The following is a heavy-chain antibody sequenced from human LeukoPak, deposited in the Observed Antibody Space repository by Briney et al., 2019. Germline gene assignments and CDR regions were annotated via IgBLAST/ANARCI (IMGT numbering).Heavy chain of an antibody. D-gene: IGHD3-16*01. Sequence: QPGGTLRLSCAASGFTFRNYGMTWVRQAPGNGLEWVAFVHFDGSTRYYADSVKGRFTISRDNSKNTLYLQMNSLRAEDTAVYYCAKDPPIVTTTPLYYFEYWGQGTLVTVSS. CDR2: VHFDGSTR. J-gene: IGHJ4*02. CDR1: GFTFRNYG. V-gene: IGHV3-30*02. CDR3: AKDPPIVTTTPLYYFEY.